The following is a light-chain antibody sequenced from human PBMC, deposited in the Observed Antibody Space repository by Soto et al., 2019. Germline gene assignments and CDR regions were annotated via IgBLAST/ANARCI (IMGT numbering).Light chain of an antibody. Sequence: EIVLTQSPATLSLSPGERATLSCRASQSVSSYLAWYQQKPGQAPRLLIYDAFNRATGFPARFSGSRSGTDFTLTISSLEPEDFALYYCQQHINWPLTFGGGTKVDIK. CDR2: DAF. CDR3: QQHINWPLT. CDR1: QSVSSY. J-gene: IGKJ4*01. V-gene: IGKV3-11*01.